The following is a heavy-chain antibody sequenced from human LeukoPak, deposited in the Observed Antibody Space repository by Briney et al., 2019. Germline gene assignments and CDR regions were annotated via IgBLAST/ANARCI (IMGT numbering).Heavy chain of an antibody. CDR2: ISSSSSYI. Sequence: GGSLRLSCAASGFTFSSYSMNWVRQAPGKGLEGVSTISSSSSYIYYADSVKGRFTISRDNAKNSLYLQMNSLRAEDTAVYYCAAPYYDILTGYYRGDDYWGQGTLVTVSS. CDR1: GFTFSSYS. CDR3: AAPYYDILTGYYRGDDY. J-gene: IGHJ4*02. V-gene: IGHV3-21*01. D-gene: IGHD3-9*01.